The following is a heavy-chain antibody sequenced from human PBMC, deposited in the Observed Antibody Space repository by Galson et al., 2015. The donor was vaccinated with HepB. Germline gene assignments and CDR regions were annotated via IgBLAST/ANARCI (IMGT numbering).Heavy chain of an antibody. V-gene: IGHV7-4-1*02. CDR1: GYTFSSYL. J-gene: IGHJ4*02. Sequence: SVKVSCKASGYTFSSYLMNWVRQAPGQGLEWMGWINTNTGNPTYAQGFTGRFVFSLDTSVSTAYLQISSLKAEDTAVYYCARDRDSGSYSFYFDDWGQGTLGTVS. CDR2: INTNTGNP. CDR3: ARDRDSGSYSFYFDD. D-gene: IGHD1-26*01.